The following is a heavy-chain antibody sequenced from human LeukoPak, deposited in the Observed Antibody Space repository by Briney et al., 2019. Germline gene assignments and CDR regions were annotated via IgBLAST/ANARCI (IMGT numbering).Heavy chain of an antibody. D-gene: IGHD3-22*01. CDR1: GGSISSYY. V-gene: IGHV4-59*01. CDR3: ARDRYYYDSGSYFYFDL. CDR2: IYYSGST. Sequence: SETLSLTCTVSGGSISSYYWSWIRQPPGKGLEWIGYIYYSGSTNYTPSLKGRVTISVDTSENQFSLKLSSVTAADTAVYYCARDRYYYDSGSYFYFDLWGRGTLVTVSS. J-gene: IGHJ2*01.